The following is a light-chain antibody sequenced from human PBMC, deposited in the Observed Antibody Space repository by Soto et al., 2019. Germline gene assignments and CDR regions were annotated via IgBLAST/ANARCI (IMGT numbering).Light chain of an antibody. CDR2: DVS. J-gene: IGLJ2*01. CDR3: SSYSSGKTQV. CDR1: SSDVGGYNY. V-gene: IGLV2-14*03. Sequence: QSALTQPASVSGSPGQSITVSCIGTSSDVGGYNYVSWYQQQPVKAPKLMIHDVSDRPSGVSNRFSGSKSCNTASLTISGLQAEDEAYYYCSSYSSGKTQVFGGGTKLTV.